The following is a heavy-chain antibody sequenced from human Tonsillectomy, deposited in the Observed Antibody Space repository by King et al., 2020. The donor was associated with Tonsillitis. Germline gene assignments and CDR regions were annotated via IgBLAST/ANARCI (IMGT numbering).Heavy chain of an antibody. CDR1: GFTFSTYG. V-gene: IGHV3-33*06. J-gene: IGHJ4*02. D-gene: IGHD1-26*01. CDR3: AKESQMKGAGATIDY. Sequence: VQLVQSGGGVVQPGRSLRLSCAASGFTFSTYGMHWVRQAPGKGLEWVATIWYDGSNEYYADSVKGRFTISRDNSKNTLYLQMNSLRVEETAVYYCAKESQMKGAGATIDYWGQGTLVTVSS. CDR2: IWYDGSNE.